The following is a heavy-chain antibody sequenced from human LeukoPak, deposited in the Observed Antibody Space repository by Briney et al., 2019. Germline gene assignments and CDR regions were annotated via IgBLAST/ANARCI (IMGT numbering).Heavy chain of an antibody. CDR1: GYTFTGYY. D-gene: IGHD6-19*01. CDR3: AREWQQLVLGIAVAGPFDY. CDR2: INPNSGGT. Sequence: VASVKVSCKASGYTFTGYYMHWVRQAPGQGLEWMGWINPNSGGTNYAQKFQGRVTMTRDTSISTAYMELSRLRSDDTAVYYCAREWQQLVLGIAVAGPFDYWGQGTLVTVSS. V-gene: IGHV1-2*02. J-gene: IGHJ4*02.